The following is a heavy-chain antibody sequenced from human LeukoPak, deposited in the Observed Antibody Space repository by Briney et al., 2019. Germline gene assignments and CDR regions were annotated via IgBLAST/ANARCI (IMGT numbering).Heavy chain of an antibody. CDR2: FDPEDGET. J-gene: IGHJ3*02. CDR3: AISRFRYYYGAFDI. CDR1: GYTLTELS. D-gene: IGHD3-10*01. Sequence: ASVKVSCKVSGYTLTELSMHWVRQAPGKGREWMGGFDPEDGETIYAQKFQGRVTMTEDTSTDTAYMEPSSLRSEDTAVYYCAISRFRYYYGAFDIWGQGTMVTVSS. V-gene: IGHV1-24*01.